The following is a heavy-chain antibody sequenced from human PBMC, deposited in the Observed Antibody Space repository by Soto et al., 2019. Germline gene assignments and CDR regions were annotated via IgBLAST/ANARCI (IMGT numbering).Heavy chain of an antibody. J-gene: IGHJ5*02. V-gene: IGHV4-31*02. D-gene: IGHD4-17*01. CDR2: TDYSGST. CDR1: GGSISSGDYY. Sequence: VQLRESGPGLVKPSQTLSLTCTVSGGSISSGDYYWSWIRQHPGNDLEWIGFTDYSGSTYYNPSLRSRRTISVDTSKSQGSLRLNSLTAADSDVYYCARDIAVTTPWFDPWRQGTLVPVSS. CDR3: ARDIAVTTPWFDP.